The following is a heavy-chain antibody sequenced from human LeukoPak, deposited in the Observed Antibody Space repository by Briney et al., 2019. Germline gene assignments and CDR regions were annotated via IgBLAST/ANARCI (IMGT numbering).Heavy chain of an antibody. Sequence: GESLRLFCAPSGFTFSRYEMMWVRQAPGKGLEGVSLIRSLVTSIDYVDSVKGRFTISRDNSKNTLYLQMNSLRAEDTAVYYCAKDPRWELLVIGWFDHWGQGTLVTVSS. V-gene: IGHV3-48*03. CDR1: GFTFSRYE. CDR2: IRSLVTSI. CDR3: AKDPRWELLVIGWFDH. D-gene: IGHD1-26*01. J-gene: IGHJ5*02.